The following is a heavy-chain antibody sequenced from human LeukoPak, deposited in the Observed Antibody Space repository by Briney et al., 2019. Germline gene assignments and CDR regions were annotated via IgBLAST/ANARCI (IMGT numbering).Heavy chain of an antibody. D-gene: IGHD3-22*01. V-gene: IGHV7-4-1*01. J-gene: IGHJ4*02. Sequence: RASVKVSCKASGYTFSSNAINWVRQAPGQGLEWMGWIDTNTGNPTYAQGFTGQFVFSLDTSVSTAYLQIGSLKAEDTAEYFCARGYDSSGYFSDWGQGTLVTVSS. CDR1: GYTFSSNA. CDR2: IDTNTGNP. CDR3: ARGYDSSGYFSD.